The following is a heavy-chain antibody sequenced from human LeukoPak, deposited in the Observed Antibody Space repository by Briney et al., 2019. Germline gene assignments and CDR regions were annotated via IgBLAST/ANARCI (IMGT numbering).Heavy chain of an antibody. D-gene: IGHD6-13*01. J-gene: IGHJ5*02. CDR3: ARGIAASP. CDR1: GGSISSYY. Sequence: PSETLSLTCTVSGGSISSYYWGWIRQPPGKGLEWIGSIYHSGSTYYNPSLKSRVTISVDTSKNQFSLKLSSVTAADTAVYYCARGIAASPWGQGTLVTVSS. V-gene: IGHV4-38-2*02. CDR2: IYHSGST.